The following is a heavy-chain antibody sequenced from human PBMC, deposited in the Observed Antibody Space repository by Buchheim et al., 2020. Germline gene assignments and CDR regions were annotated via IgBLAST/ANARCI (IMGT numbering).Heavy chain of an antibody. CDR1: GGSFSDYV. J-gene: IGHJ4*02. D-gene: IGHD6-19*01. CDR3: ASARTGWYPMGI. Sequence: QVQLQQWGAGLLKPSETLSLTCAVYGGSFSDYVWNWIRQPPGKGLEWIGEINHSGITKYNPSLKSRVTISVDTSKNQFSLKLTSVTAADTAVYHCASARTGWYPMGIWGQGTL. V-gene: IGHV4-34*01. CDR2: INHSGIT.